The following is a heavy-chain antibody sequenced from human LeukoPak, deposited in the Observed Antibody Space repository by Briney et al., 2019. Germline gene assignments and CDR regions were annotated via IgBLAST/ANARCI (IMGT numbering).Heavy chain of an antibody. J-gene: IGHJ4*02. Sequence: PSETLSLTWTVAGRSIGSYYWSWIRQPPGKGLEWIGYICYSGSTNYNPSFKSRVTISIENSKNQFSLKLSSVTAADTAVYYCARHGTSYSSSWYSHDYWGQGTLVTVSS. CDR1: GRSIGSYY. CDR2: ICYSGST. D-gene: IGHD6-13*01. V-gene: IGHV4-59*08. CDR3: ARHGTSYSSSWYSHDY.